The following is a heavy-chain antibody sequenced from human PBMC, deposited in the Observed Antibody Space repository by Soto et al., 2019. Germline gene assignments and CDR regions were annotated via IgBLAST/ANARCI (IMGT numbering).Heavy chain of an antibody. D-gene: IGHD3-22*01. CDR2: ISYDGSNK. CDR3: AREEYYYDSSGYYYRDFYYGMDV. V-gene: IGHV3-30-3*01. Sequence: GGSLRLSCAASGFTFSSYAMHWVRQAPGKGLEWVAVISYDGSNKYYADSVKGRFTISRDNSKNTLYLQMNSLRAEDTAVYYCAREEYYYDSSGYYYRDFYYGMDVWGQGSTVTVSS. J-gene: IGHJ6*02. CDR1: GFTFSSYA.